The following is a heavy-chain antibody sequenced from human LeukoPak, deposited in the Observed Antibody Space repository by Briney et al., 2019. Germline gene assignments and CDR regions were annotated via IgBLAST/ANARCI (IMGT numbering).Heavy chain of an antibody. J-gene: IGHJ4*02. D-gene: IGHD3-22*01. V-gene: IGHV3-7*01. CDR3: ARDGDDSTGYYCDY. Sequence: PGGPLRLSCAASGFTFSGSWMSWVRQAPGKGLEWVANIKEDGSEKYYVDSVKGRFTISRDNAKNSLYLQMNSLRAEDTAVYYCARDGDDSTGYYCDYWGQGTLVTVSS. CDR2: IKEDGSEK. CDR1: GFTFSGSW.